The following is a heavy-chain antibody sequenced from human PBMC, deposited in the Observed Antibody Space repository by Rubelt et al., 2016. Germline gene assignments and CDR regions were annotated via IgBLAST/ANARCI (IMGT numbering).Heavy chain of an antibody. CDR3: AREHPAGSYVD. CDR2: IYYSGRT. V-gene: IGHV4-39*07. CDR1: GGSISRSSYY. J-gene: IGHJ4*02. Sequence: QLQLQESGPGLVKPSETLSLTCTVSGGSISRSSYYWGWIRQPPGKGLEWIGSIYYSGRTYYNPSLKSRVTISVDTSKNRFSLKLSSVTAAGTAVYYCAREHPAGSYVDWGQGTLVTVSS. D-gene: IGHD1-26*01.